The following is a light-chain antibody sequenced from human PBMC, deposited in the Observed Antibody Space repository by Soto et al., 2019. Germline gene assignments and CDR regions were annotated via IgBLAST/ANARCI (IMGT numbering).Light chain of an antibody. J-gene: IGKJ1*01. CDR2: GAF. V-gene: IGKV1-12*01. Sequence: DIQMTQYPSSVAAAVGDRVTITCRASQGISTWLAWYQHKPGTAPKLLIFGAFSLQRGVPSRFAGSGSGTDFTLTSKSLPAEDVSTYYCEKVTTFPRTFGQGTKVEIK. CDR3: EKVTTFPRT. CDR1: QGISTW.